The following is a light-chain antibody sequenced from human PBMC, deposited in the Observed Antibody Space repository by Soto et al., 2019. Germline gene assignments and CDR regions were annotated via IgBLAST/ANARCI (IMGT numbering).Light chain of an antibody. CDR3: AVWDDSLNGNYV. CDR1: SSNIGSNA. Sequence: QSALTQPPSASGTPGQRVTISCSGSSSNIGSNAVNWYQQLPGTAPKLLIFYNNQRPSGVPDRFSGSKSGTSASLAISGLQSEDEADYYCAVWDDSLNGNYVFGTGTKLTVL. J-gene: IGLJ1*01. V-gene: IGLV1-44*01. CDR2: YNN.